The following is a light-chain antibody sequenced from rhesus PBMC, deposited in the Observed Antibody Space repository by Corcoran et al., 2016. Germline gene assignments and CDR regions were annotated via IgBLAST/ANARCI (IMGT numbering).Light chain of an antibody. Sequence: DIQMTQSPSSLSASVGDRVTITCQASQGISNNLACYQQKPGKVPKLLIYKSSTLQRGGPSRLGGSGSGTDFTLTISSLQPEDFATYYCQHGYGTLYSFGQGTKVEIK. CDR3: QHGYGTLYS. CDR2: KSS. J-gene: IGKJ2*01. CDR1: QGISNN. V-gene: IGKV1-25*01.